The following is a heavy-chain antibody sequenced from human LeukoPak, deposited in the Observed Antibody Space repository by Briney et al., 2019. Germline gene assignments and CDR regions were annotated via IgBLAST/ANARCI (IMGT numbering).Heavy chain of an antibody. V-gene: IGHV1-2*06. D-gene: IGHD2/OR15-2a*01. J-gene: IGHJ4*02. CDR1: GHTFTDYF. CDR3: ARDLSSTDHWEFDH. CDR2: INPDSSGT. Sequence: ASVKVSCKATGHTFTDYFIHWVRQAPGQGLEWMGRINPDSSGTYLAQSFQDRVTVTSDTSIGTAYMELSGLTSDDTAVYYRARDLSSTDHWEFDHWGQGTLVTVSS.